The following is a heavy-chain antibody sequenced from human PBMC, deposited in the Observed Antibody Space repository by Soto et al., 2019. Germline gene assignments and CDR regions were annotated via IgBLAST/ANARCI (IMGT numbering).Heavy chain of an antibody. J-gene: IGHJ6*03. V-gene: IGHV3-9*01. CDR3: AKGFCSSAKCYTYSYMHV. Sequence: EVQLVESGGGLVQPGRSLRLSCAASGFSFDEYAMHWVRQVPGKGLEWVSGVSWNSGTMGYGDSVKGRFTISRDNDKNSLYLQMNSLRAEDTAMYYCAKGFCSSAKCYTYSYMHVWGKGTTVTVSS. CDR1: GFSFDEYA. CDR2: VSWNSGTM. D-gene: IGHD2-2*02.